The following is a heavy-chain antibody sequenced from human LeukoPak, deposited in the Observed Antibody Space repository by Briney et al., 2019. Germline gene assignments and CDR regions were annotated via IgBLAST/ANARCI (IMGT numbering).Heavy chain of an antibody. D-gene: IGHD1-26*01. Sequence: GGSLRLSCAASGFTFDDYGMSWVRQAPGKGLEWVSGINWNGGSTGYADSVKGRFTISRDNAKNSLYLQMNSLRAEDTALYYCARDGRWESNLYHYYYMDVWGKGTTVTISS. J-gene: IGHJ6*03. CDR3: ARDGRWESNLYHYYYMDV. V-gene: IGHV3-20*04. CDR2: INWNGGST. CDR1: GFTFDDYG.